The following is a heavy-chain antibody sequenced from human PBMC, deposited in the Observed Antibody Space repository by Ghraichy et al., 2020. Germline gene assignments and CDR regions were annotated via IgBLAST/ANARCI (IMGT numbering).Heavy chain of an antibody. CDR2: IYPGDSDT. CDR1: GYSFTSYW. D-gene: IGHD1-26*01. Sequence: GESLNISCKGSGYSFTSYWIGWVRQMPGKGLEWMGIIYPGDSDTRYSPSFQGQVTISADKSISTAYLQWSSLKASDTAMYYCARWGGATTVPPNFDYWGQGTLVTVSS. J-gene: IGHJ4*02. CDR3: ARWGGATTVPPNFDY. V-gene: IGHV5-51*01.